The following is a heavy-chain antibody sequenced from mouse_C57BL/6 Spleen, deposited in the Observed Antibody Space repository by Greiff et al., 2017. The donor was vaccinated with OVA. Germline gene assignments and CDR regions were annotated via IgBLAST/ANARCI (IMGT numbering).Heavy chain of an antibody. CDR1: GYTFTGYW. CDR3: ASDYDFAY. D-gene: IGHD2-4*01. CDR2: ILPGSGST. V-gene: IGHV1-9*01. Sequence: QVQLQQSGAELMKPGASVKISCKATGYTFTGYWIEWVKQRPGNGLAWIGEILPGSGSTNYNEKFKGKATFTADTSSNTAYMPLSSLTTEYSAINYCASDYDFAYWGQGTLVTVSA. J-gene: IGHJ3*01.